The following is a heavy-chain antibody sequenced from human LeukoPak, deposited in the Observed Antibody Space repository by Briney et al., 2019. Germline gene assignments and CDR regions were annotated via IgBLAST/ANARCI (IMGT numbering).Heavy chain of an antibody. CDR1: GFAVSSNY. CDR3: AKGSQGLAVELDY. D-gene: IGHD6-19*01. V-gene: IGHV3-53*01. J-gene: IGHJ4*02. Sequence: GGSLRLSCAASGFAVSSNYMSWVRQAPGRGLEWVSVIYSGGSTYYADSVKGRFTISRDNSKNTLYLQMNSLRAEDTAVYYCAKGSQGLAVELDYWGQGTLVTVSS. CDR2: IYSGGST.